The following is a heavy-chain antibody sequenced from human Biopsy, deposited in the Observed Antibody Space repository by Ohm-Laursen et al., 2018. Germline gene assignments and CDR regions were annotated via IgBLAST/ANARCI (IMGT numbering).Heavy chain of an antibody. CDR1: GYTFTNYA. Sequence: ASVKVSCKASGYTFTNYAINWVRQAPGQGLEWLGGISVKTGNTNYTQKLQGRVTMTTDTSTNTAYMELRSLRSDDTALYYCAREGTSVTFFGKISDYYFDFWGPGTVVTVSS. V-gene: IGHV1-18*01. J-gene: IGHJ4*02. D-gene: IGHD3-3*01. CDR2: ISVKTGNT. CDR3: AREGTSVTFFGKISDYYFDF.